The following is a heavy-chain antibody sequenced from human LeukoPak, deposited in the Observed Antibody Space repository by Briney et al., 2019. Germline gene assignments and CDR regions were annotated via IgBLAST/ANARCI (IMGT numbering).Heavy chain of an antibody. D-gene: IGHD2-15*01. V-gene: IGHV1-8*01. Sequence: ASVKVSCKASGYTFTSYDINWVRQATGQGLEWMGWMNPNSGNTGYAQKFQGRVTMTRNTSISTAYMELSSLRSEDTAVYYCARGVPAAPKNYMDVWGKGTTVTVSS. CDR1: GYTFTSYD. CDR3: ARGVPAAPKNYMDV. CDR2: MNPNSGNT. J-gene: IGHJ6*03.